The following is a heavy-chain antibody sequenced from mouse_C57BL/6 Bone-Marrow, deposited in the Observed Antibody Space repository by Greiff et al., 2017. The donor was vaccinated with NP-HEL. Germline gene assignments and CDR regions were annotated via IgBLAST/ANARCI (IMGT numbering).Heavy chain of an antibody. V-gene: IGHV1-81*01. CDR1: GYTFTSYG. CDR3: ARWGHYYGSSCDFDY. CDR2: IYPRSGNT. J-gene: IGHJ2*01. D-gene: IGHD1-1*01. Sequence: QVQLQQSGAELARPGASVKLSCKASGYTFTSYGISWVKQRTGQGLEWIGEIYPRSGNTYYNEKFKGKATLTADKSSSTAYMELRSLTSEDSAVYFCARWGHYYGSSCDFDYWGQGTTLTVSS.